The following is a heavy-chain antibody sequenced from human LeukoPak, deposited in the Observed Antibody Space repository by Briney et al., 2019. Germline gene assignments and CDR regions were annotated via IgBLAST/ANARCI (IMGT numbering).Heavy chain of an antibody. J-gene: IGHJ5*02. D-gene: IGHD1-26*01. CDR2: INPSGGST. CDR1: GYTFTSYY. V-gene: IGHV1-46*01. Sequence: GASVKVSCKASGYTFTSYYMHWVRQAPGQGLEWMGIINPSGGSTSYAQKFQGRVTMTRDMSTSTVYVELSSLRSEDTAVYYCARTSGDNWFDPWGQGTLVTVSS. CDR3: ARTSGDNWFDP.